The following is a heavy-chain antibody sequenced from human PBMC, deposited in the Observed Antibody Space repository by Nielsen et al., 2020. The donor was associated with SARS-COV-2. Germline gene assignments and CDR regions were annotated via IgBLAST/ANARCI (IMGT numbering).Heavy chain of an antibody. CDR3: AKPRAYYDFWSGYYTWFDP. V-gene: IGHV3-53*01. D-gene: IGHD3-3*01. J-gene: IGHJ5*02. CDR1: GFTVSSNY. CDR2: INSGGST. Sequence: GEALKISCAASGFTVSSNYMNWGRQAPGKGQEGVADINSGGSTFYADSVKGRFTISRDNSKNTLYLQMNSLRAEDTAVYYCAKPRAYYDFWSGYYTWFDPWGQGTLVTVSS.